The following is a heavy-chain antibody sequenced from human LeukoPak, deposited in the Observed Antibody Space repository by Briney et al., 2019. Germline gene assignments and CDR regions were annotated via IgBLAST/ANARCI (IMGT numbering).Heavy chain of an antibody. J-gene: IGHJ4*02. V-gene: IGHV4-59*01. CDR3: ARAGGSSSGGKYYFDY. D-gene: IGHD6-6*01. Sequence: SETLSLTCTVSGGSISNYYWSWIRQPPGKGLEWIGYIYYSGSTNYNPSLKSRVTISVDTSKNQFSLKLSSVTAADTAVYYCARAGGSSSGGKYYFDYWGQGTLVTVSS. CDR1: GGSISNYY. CDR2: IYYSGST.